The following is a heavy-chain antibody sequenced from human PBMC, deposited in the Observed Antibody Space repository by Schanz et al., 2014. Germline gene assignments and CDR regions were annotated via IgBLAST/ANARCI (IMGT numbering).Heavy chain of an antibody. Sequence: QMQLQVSGPGLVKPSQTLSLTCTVSGGSISSGAYYWTWIRQHPGKGLEWIGYIYHSGATYYNPSLKSRLIISLDTSKNQFSLKLNSVTAADTAVYFCARDPLRGIFDYWGQGTLITVSS. V-gene: IGHV4-31*03. CDR3: ARDPLRGIFDY. J-gene: IGHJ4*02. CDR1: GGSISSGAYY. D-gene: IGHD3-16*01. CDR2: IYHSGAT.